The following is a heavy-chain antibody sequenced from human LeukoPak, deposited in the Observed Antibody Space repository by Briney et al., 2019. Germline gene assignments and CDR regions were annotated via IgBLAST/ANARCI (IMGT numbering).Heavy chain of an antibody. V-gene: IGHV4-31*03. D-gene: IGHD4-11*01. CDR1: GGSISSGGYY. CDR2: IYYSGTT. CDR3: ARTYSNFKYYYYYYMDV. J-gene: IGHJ6*03. Sequence: PSETLSLTCTVSGGSISSGGYYWSWTRQHPGKGLEWIVYIYYSGTTYYNQSLKSRVTIAVDTSKNQFSLKLSSVTAADTAVYYCARTYSNFKYYYYYYMDVWGKGTTVTVSS.